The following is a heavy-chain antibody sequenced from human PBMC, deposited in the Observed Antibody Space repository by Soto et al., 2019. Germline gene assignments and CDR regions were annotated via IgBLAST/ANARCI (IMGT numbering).Heavy chain of an antibody. Sequence: QVHLVESGGGVVQPGTSPRLSCAASGFTFSSYGMHWVRQAPGKGLEWVYVDSVKGRFTISRDNSKNTLYLQMNSLRTEDTAVYYCAKVKGNFYADDAFDVWGQGTMVTVSS. CDR3: AKVKGNFYADDAFDV. CDR1: GFTFSSYG. J-gene: IGHJ3*01. V-gene: IGHV3-30*18. D-gene: IGHD4-17*01.